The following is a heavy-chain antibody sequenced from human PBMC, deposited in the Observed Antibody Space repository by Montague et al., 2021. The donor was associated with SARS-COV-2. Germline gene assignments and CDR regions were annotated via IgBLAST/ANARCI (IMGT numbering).Heavy chain of an antibody. CDR2: IYYSGAT. Sequence: SETLSLTCTVSGVSISTDYWTWIRQPPGKGLEWIGYIYYSGATNYNPSLTSRVTISVDTSKNQFSLKLSSVTAADTAVYYCARVLYYCSGSSLGMDFWGQGTTVTVSS. CDR1: GVSISTDY. V-gene: IGHV4-59*12. CDR3: ARVLYYCSGSSLGMDF. J-gene: IGHJ6*02. D-gene: IGHD3-10*01.